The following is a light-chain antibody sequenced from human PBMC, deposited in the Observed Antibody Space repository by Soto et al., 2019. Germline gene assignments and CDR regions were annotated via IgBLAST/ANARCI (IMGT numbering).Light chain of an antibody. V-gene: IGKV3-11*01. CDR2: GAS. CDR3: QHRSNWPLT. CDR1: QSATSSF. Sequence: EIVLTQSPGTLSLSPVERATLSCMASQSATSSFLAWYQQKRGQAPRLLIYGASNRATGIPARFSGSGSGTDFTLTISSLEPEDFAVYYCQHRSNWPLTFGGGTRWIS. J-gene: IGKJ4*01.